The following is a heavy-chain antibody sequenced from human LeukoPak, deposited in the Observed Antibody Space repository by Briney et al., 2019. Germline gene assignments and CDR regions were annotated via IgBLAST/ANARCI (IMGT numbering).Heavy chain of an antibody. J-gene: IGHJ5*02. V-gene: IGHV7-4-1*02. CDR2: IDTNTGNP. Sequence: ASVKVSCKASGYTFTNYTLNWVRQAPGRGLEWMGWIDTNTGNPTYAQGFTGRFVFSLDTSVSTAYLQISSLKAEDTAVYYCARDPYYGEVSSFDPWGQGTLVTVSS. D-gene: IGHD3-10*01. CDR1: GYTFTNYT. CDR3: ARDPYYGEVSSFDP.